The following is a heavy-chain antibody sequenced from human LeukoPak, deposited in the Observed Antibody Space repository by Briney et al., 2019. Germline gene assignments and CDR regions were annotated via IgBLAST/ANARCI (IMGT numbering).Heavy chain of an antibody. CDR1: GGSVSSSSYY. V-gene: IGHV4-39*07. J-gene: IGHJ4*02. Sequence: SETLSLTCTVSGGSVSSSSYYWGWIRQPPGKGLEWIGSIYYSGSTYYNPSLKSRVTISVDTSKNQFSLKLSSVTAADTAVYYCARVGYYYDSSGLFDYWGQGTLVTVSS. CDR3: ARVGYYYDSSGLFDY. D-gene: IGHD3-22*01. CDR2: IYYSGST.